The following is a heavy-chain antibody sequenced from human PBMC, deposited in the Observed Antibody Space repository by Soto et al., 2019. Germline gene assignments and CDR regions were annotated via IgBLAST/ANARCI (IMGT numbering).Heavy chain of an antibody. CDR3: ARDRGSGNYSNGPSDF. CDR1: GYTFTSYD. CDR2: MNPDNGNT. V-gene: IGHV1-8*01. D-gene: IGHD3-10*01. J-gene: IGHJ4*02. Sequence: QVQVVQSGAEVKKPGASVKVSCKTSGYTFTSYDINWVRQATGQGLEWMGWMNPDNGNTFFAHKFQGRVTMTSNTSMSTVYMQLRSLGTDDTAISFCARDRGSGNYSNGPSDFWGQGTLVTVSS.